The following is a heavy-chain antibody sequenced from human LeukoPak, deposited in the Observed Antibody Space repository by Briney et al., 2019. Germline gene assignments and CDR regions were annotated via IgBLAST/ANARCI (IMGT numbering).Heavy chain of an antibody. Sequence: GGSLRLSCAASGFTFSNAWMSWVRQAPGKGLEWVGRIKSKTDGGTTDYAAPVKGRFTISRDDSKNTLYLQMNSLKTEDTAVYYCTTDPFKDYGYCSGGSCYFSRLRAFGYWGQGTLVTVSS. V-gene: IGHV3-15*01. CDR1: GFTFSNAW. CDR3: TTDPFKDYGYCSGGSCYFSRLRAFGY. J-gene: IGHJ4*02. D-gene: IGHD2-15*01. CDR2: IKSKTDGGTT.